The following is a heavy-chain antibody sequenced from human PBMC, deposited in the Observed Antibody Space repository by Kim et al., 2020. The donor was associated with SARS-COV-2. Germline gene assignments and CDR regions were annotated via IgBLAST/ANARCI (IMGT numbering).Heavy chain of an antibody. CDR2: INSDGSST. J-gene: IGHJ5*02. CDR1: GFTFSNYW. CDR3: ARAVPYNENWFDP. Sequence: GGSLRLSCAASGFTFSNYWMHWVRQAPGKGLVWVSRINSDGSSTSYVDSVKGRVTISRDNAKNTLSLQMNSLRFEDTAVYYCARAVPYNENWFDPWGQGT. D-gene: IGHD1-20*01. V-gene: IGHV3-74*01.